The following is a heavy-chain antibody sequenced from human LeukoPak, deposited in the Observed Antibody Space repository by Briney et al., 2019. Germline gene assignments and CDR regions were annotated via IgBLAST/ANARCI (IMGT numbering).Heavy chain of an antibody. CDR3: ARDLTPTPQLPFDY. CDR2: IRYDGSNN. V-gene: IGHV3-30*02. J-gene: IGHJ4*02. D-gene: IGHD1-26*01. Sequence: PGGSLRLSCAASGFTFSSYAMSWVRQAPGKGLEWVAFIRYDGSNNYYADSVKGRFTISRDNSKNTLYLQMNSLRAEDTAVYYCARDLTPTPQLPFDYWGQGTLVTVSS. CDR1: GFTFSSYA.